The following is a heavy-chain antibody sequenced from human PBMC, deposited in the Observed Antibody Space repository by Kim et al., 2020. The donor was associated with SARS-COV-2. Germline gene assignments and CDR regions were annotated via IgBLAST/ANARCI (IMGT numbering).Heavy chain of an antibody. D-gene: IGHD6-6*01. CDR2: ISRTTGTT. V-gene: IGHV3-23*01. CDR1: GFTFSSHA. CDR3: ANVDSSSSKFSHYYYDMDV. J-gene: IGHJ6*02. Sequence: GGSLRLSCAASGFTFSSHAMSWVRQAPGKGLEWVSTISRTTGTTYYADSVKGRFTISRDNSKNTLYLQMNSLRAEDTAVYYCANVDSSSSKFSHYYYDMDVWGQGTTVTVSS.